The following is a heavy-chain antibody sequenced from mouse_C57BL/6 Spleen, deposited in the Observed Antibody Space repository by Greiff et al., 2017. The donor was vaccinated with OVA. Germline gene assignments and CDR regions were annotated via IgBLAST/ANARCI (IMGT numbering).Heavy chain of an antibody. CDR2: INPNNGGT. CDR3: ARAGLPNWYFDV. V-gene: IGHV1-22*01. J-gene: IGHJ1*03. CDR1: GYTFTDYN. Sequence: VQLQQSGPELVKPGASVKMSCKASGYTFTDYNMHWVKQSHGKSLEWIGYINPNNGGTSYNQKFKGKATLTVNKSSSTAYMELRSLTSEDSAVYYCARAGLPNWYFDVWGTGTTVTVSS. D-gene: IGHD2-4*01.